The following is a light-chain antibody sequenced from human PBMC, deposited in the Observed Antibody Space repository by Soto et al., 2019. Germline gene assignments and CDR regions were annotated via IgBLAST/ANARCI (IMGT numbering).Light chain of an antibody. Sequence: EIVLTQSPGTLSLSPGERATLSCRASQSVRSSYLAWYQQLPGQAPRLLVYGASSRATGIPDRFSGSGSGTDFTLTIRRLEPEDFAVYYCQQYGNSSFTFGGGTKVEIK. CDR1: QSVRSSY. J-gene: IGKJ4*01. V-gene: IGKV3-20*01. CDR2: GAS. CDR3: QQYGNSSFT.